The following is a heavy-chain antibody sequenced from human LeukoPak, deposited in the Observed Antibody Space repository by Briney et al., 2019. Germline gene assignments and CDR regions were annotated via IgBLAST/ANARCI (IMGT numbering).Heavy chain of an antibody. CDR3: AREDRAFDY. Sequence: GGSLRLSRAASGFTFSRYSMNWVRQAPGKGPECVSYISSSSSIIWYADSVKGRFTISRDNAKNSLYLQMNSLRAEDTAVYYCAREDRAFDYWGQGTLVTVSS. D-gene: IGHD1-14*01. J-gene: IGHJ4*02. CDR2: ISSSSSII. V-gene: IGHV3-48*04. CDR1: GFTFSRYS.